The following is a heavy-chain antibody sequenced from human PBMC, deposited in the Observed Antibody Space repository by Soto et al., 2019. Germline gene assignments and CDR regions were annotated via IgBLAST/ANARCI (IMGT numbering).Heavy chain of an antibody. CDR2: ISAYNGST. Sequence: QVQLVQSGAEVKKPGASVKVSCKASGYTFTSYGISWVRQAPGQGLEWMGWISAYNGSTNYAQKLQGRVTMTTDTSTSTAYMELRSLRSDDTAVYYCAREFLLAVAHSYGMDVWGQGTTVTVSS. CDR3: AREFLLAVAHSYGMDV. D-gene: IGHD6-19*01. V-gene: IGHV1-18*01. J-gene: IGHJ6*02. CDR1: GYTFTSYG.